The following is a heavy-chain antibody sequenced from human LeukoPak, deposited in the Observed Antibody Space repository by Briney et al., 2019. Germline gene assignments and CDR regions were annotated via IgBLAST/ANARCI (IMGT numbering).Heavy chain of an antibody. CDR1: GXXXXXYV. V-gene: IGHV3-13*01. Sequence: SGXXXXXYVLPWVRRAPGKGPEWVSAIGTGGDTYYADSVMGRFTISRDNAKKSLYLQMNSLIAEDMAVYYCAGGYCSSTSCYRLAGYFDYWGQGTLVTVSS. CDR2: IGTGGDT. D-gene: IGHD2-2*02. J-gene: IGHJ4*02. CDR3: AGGYCSSTSCYRLAGYFDY.